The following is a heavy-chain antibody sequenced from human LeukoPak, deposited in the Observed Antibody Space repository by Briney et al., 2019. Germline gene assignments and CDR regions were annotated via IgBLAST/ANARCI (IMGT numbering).Heavy chain of an antibody. J-gene: IGHJ4*02. Sequence: GGSLRLSCAASGFTFSSYAMSWVRQAPGKGLEWVSAISGSGGSTYYADSVKGRFTISRDDAKKSLYLQMHSLRDEDTAVYYCGKRLTNWGQGTLVTVSS. CDR2: ISGSGGST. CDR1: GFTFSSYA. D-gene: IGHD4/OR15-4a*01. V-gene: IGHV3-23*01. CDR3: GKRLTN.